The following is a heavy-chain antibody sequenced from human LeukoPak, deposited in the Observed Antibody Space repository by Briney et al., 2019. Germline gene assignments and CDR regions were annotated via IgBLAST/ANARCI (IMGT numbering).Heavy chain of an antibody. D-gene: IGHD5-18*01. V-gene: IGHV1-69*01. J-gene: IGHJ4*02. CDR3: ARDRRSREYSYGDFDY. CDR2: IIPIFGTA. Sequence: SVKVSCKASGGTFSSYAISWVRQAPGQGLEWMGGIIPIFGTANYAQKFQGRVTITADESTSTAYMELSSLRSEDTAVYYCARDRRSREYSYGDFDYWGQGTLVTVSS. CDR1: GGTFSSYA.